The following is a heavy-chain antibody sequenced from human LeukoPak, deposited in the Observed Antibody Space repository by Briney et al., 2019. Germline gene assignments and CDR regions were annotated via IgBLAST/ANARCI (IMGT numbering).Heavy chain of an antibody. V-gene: IGHV1-46*01. Sequence: GASVKVSCKASGYTFTSYYMHWVRQAPGQGLEWMGIINPSGGSTSYAQKFQGRVTMTRDMSTSTVNMELSSLRSEDTAVYYCARAGAVAGTYYYMDVWGKGTTVTVSS. CDR1: GYTFTSYY. CDR3: ARAGAVAGTYYYMDV. D-gene: IGHD6-19*01. CDR2: INPSGGST. J-gene: IGHJ6*03.